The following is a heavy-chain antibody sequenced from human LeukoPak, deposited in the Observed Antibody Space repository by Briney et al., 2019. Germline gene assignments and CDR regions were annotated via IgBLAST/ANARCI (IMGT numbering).Heavy chain of an antibody. CDR2: IKQDGSEK. Sequence: GGSLRLSCAASGFTFSSYWMSWVRQAPGKGLEWVANIKQDGSEKYYVDSVKGRFTISRDSAKNSLYLQMNSLRAEDTAVYYCARLSGSYYNVDAFDIWGQGTMVTVSS. CDR3: ARLSGSYYNVDAFDI. J-gene: IGHJ3*02. V-gene: IGHV3-7*03. D-gene: IGHD3-10*01. CDR1: GFTFSSYW.